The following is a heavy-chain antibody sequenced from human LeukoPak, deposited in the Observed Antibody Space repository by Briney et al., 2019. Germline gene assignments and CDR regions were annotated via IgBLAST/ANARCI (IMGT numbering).Heavy chain of an antibody. J-gene: IGHJ6*03. V-gene: IGHV4-34*01. CDR2: INHSGST. CDR3: ARGDGPGNYYYYMDV. CDR1: GGSFSGYY. Sequence: PSETLSLTCAVYGGSFSGYYWSWIRQPPGKGLEWIGEINHSGSTNYNPSLKSRVTTSVDTSKNQLSLKLSSVTAADTAVYYCARGDGPGNYYYYMDVWGKGTTVTVSS. D-gene: IGHD2-8*01.